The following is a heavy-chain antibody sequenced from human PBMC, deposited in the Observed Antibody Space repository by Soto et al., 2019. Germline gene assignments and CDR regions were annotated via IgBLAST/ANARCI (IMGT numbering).Heavy chain of an antibody. J-gene: IGHJ5*02. CDR1: GDSISSYY. Sequence: QVQLQESGPRLVKPSETLSLTCTVSGDSISSYYWSWIRQPPGKGLEWIGYIYYSGSTNYNPSLKSRVTISVDTPKNQFSLKLTSVTAADTAVYYCARGVATIGPWGQGPLVTVSS. CDR3: ARGVATIGP. V-gene: IGHV4-59*01. D-gene: IGHD5-12*01. CDR2: IYYSGST.